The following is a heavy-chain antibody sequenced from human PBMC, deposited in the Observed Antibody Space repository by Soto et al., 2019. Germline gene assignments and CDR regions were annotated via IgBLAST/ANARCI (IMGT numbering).Heavy chain of an antibody. Sequence: GGSLRLSCAASGFTFSSYEMNWVRQAPGKGLEWVSYISSSGSTIYYADSVKGRFTISRDNAKNSLYLQMNSLRAEDTAVYYCAREVVPAATASYGMDVWGQGTTVTVS. CDR3: AREVVPAATASYGMDV. J-gene: IGHJ6*02. CDR1: GFTFSSYE. D-gene: IGHD2-2*01. V-gene: IGHV3-48*03. CDR2: ISSSGSTI.